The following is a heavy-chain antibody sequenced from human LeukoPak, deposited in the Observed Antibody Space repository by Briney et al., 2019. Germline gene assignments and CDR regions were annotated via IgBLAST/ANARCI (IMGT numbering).Heavy chain of an antibody. Sequence: GGSLRLSRTASGVTFGDYLMSWFRQTPGKGLEWIGFISGGTTEYAASVKGRFTISRDDSTSIAYLQMNSLTTEDTAVYYCSRGSGWLSVYWGQGTLVTVSS. CDR2: ISGGTT. J-gene: IGHJ4*02. CDR1: GVTFGDYL. V-gene: IGHV3-49*03. D-gene: IGHD6-19*01. CDR3: SRGSGWLSVY.